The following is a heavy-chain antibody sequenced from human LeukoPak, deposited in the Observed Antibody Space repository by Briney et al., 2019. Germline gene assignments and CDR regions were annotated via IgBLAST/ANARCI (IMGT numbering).Heavy chain of an antibody. CDR2: ISYDGSEK. V-gene: IGHV3-30*18. Sequence: PGGSLRLSCEASGFTFSVYGMHRVRQAPGKGLEWVAVISYDGSEKYYADSLKGRFTISRDNSKNTLYLQVNSLRAEDTALYYCAKDRAVAGATPLDYWGRGTLVIVSS. CDR3: AKDRAVAGATPLDY. J-gene: IGHJ4*02. CDR1: GFTFSVYG. D-gene: IGHD6-19*01.